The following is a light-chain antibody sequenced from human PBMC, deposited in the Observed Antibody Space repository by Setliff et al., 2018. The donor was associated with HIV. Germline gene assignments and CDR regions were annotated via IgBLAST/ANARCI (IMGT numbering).Light chain of an antibody. Sequence: LTQPASVSGSPGQSITISCTGTSSDVGGYNYVSWYQHHPGKAPKLMIYEVSNRPSGISNRFSGSKSGNTASLTISGLQAEDEADYYCSSYTSTTTLVFGTGTKVTVL. CDR2: EVS. V-gene: IGLV2-14*01. CDR3: SSYTSTTTLV. J-gene: IGLJ1*01. CDR1: SSDVGGYNY.